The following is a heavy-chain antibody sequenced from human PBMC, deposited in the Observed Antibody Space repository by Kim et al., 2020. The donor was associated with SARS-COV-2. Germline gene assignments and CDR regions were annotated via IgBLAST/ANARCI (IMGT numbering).Heavy chain of an antibody. J-gene: IGHJ3*02. Sequence: SENLSLTCTVSGGSIRSYYWGWIRQPPGKGLEWIGYLYYSGSTKYNPSLKSRVTISVDTSKNQFSLKLSSVTAADTSLYYCARVVWYRNAFDICGQGTMVTVSS. CDR2: LYYSGST. CDR3: ARVVWYRNAFDI. CDR1: GGSIRSYY. D-gene: IGHD3-16*01. V-gene: IGHV4-59*01.